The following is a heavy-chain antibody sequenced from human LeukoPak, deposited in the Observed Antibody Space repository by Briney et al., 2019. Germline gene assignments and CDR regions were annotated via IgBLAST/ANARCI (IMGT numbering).Heavy chain of an antibody. Sequence: SETLSLTCTVSGGSISSSSYYWSWIRQPPGKGLEWIGYIYYSGSTNYNPSLKSRVTISVDTSKNQFSLKLSSVTAADTAVYYCAGAPYYYDSSGYYISDYWGQGTLVTVSS. CDR1: GGSISSSSYY. CDR3: AGAPYYYDSSGYYISDY. J-gene: IGHJ4*02. V-gene: IGHV4-61*01. D-gene: IGHD3-22*01. CDR2: IYYSGST.